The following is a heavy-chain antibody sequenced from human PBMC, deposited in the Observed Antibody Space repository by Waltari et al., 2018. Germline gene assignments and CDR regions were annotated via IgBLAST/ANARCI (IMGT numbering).Heavy chain of an antibody. CDR1: GGSIRSRRYY. CDR2: IYTSGST. D-gene: IGHD5-12*01. Sequence: QVQLQESGPGLVKPSQTLSLTCTVSGGSIRSRRYYWRWIRQPAGKGLEWIGYIYTSGSTNYNPSLKSRVTISVDTSKNQFSLKLSSVTAADTAVYYCAREMATQNVDYWGQGTLVTVSS. CDR3: AREMATQNVDY. V-gene: IGHV4-61*09. J-gene: IGHJ4*02.